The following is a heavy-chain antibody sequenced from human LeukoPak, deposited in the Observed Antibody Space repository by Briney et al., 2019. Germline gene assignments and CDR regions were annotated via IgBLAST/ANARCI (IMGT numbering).Heavy chain of an antibody. J-gene: IGHJ5*02. CDR3: ARGTGLYDMLTLDL. CDR1: GGTFSSYS. Sequence: ASVKVSCKASGGTFSSYSITWVRQAPGQGLEWMGGIIPLFGTTSYALKFQGRVTITADESTTTAYMELSSLRSEDTAMYYCARGTGLYDMLTLDLWGQGTLVTVFS. V-gene: IGHV1-69*13. CDR2: IIPLFGTT. D-gene: IGHD3-9*01.